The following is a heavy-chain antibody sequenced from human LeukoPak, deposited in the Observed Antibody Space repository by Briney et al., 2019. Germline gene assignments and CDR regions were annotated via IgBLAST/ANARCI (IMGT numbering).Heavy chain of an antibody. CDR1: GFTFSSYA. CDR2: ISYDGSNK. J-gene: IGHJ4*02. V-gene: IGHV3-30-3*01. Sequence: GGSLRLSGAASGFTFSSYAMHWVRQAPGKGLEWVAIISYDGSNKYYEDSVKGGFTISRDNSKNTLYLQMNSLRAGDTAVYYCARGPRDIVVVDAHYFDYWGQGTLVTVSS. CDR3: ARGPRDIVVVDAHYFDY. D-gene: IGHD2-15*01.